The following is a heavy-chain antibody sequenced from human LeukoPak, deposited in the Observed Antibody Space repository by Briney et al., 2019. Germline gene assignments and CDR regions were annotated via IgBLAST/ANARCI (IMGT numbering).Heavy chain of an antibody. D-gene: IGHD6-19*01. J-gene: IGHJ4*02. Sequence: ASVKVSCKASGGTFSSYAISWVRQAPGQGLEWMGRIIPILGIANYAQKFQGRVTITADKSTSTAYMELSSLRSEDTAVYYCARAPPTEAAFDYWGQGTLVTVSS. V-gene: IGHV1-69*04. CDR3: ARAPPTEAAFDY. CDR1: GGTFSSYA. CDR2: IIPILGIA.